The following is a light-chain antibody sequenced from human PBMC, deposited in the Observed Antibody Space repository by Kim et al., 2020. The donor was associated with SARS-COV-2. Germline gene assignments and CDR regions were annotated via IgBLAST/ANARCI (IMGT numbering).Light chain of an antibody. CDR1: QSVTSN. CDR2: SAS. V-gene: IGKV3-15*01. J-gene: IGKJ1*01. Sequence: EVVMTQSPATLSVSPGEEATLSCRASQSVTSNVAWYQQKPGQAPSLLIYSASTTASGIPARFSGSGSGTEFTLTISSLQSEDFAVYYCHQYNNWPRTFGQETKVDIK. CDR3: HQYNNWPRT.